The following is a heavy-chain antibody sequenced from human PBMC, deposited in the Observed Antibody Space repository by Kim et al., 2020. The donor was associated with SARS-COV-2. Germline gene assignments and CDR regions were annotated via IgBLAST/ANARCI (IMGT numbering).Heavy chain of an antibody. CDR3: ARHTSSGWYWFDP. V-gene: IGHV4-39*01. CDR2: IYYSGST. J-gene: IGHJ5*02. CDR1: GGSISSSSYY. Sequence: SETLSLTCTVSGGSISSSSYYWGWIRQPPGKGLEWIGSIYYSGSTYYNPSLKSRVTISVDTSKNQFSLKLSSVTAADTAVYYCARHTSSGWYWFDPWGQGTLVTVSS. D-gene: IGHD6-19*01.